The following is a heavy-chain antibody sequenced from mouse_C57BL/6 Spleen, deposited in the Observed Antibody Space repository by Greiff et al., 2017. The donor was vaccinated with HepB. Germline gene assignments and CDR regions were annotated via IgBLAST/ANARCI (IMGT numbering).Heavy chain of an antibody. CDR3: AREGDCWDYYGSSLYYAMDY. J-gene: IGHJ4*01. D-gene: IGHD1-1*01. CDR1: GFTFSSYA. CDR2: ISDGGSYT. Sequence: EVQGVESGGGLVKPGGSLKLSCAASGFTFSSYAMSWVRQTPEKRLEWVATISDGGSYTYYPDNVKGRFTISRDNAKNNLYLQMSHLKSEDTAMYYCAREGDCWDYYGSSLYYAMDYWGQGTSVTVSS. V-gene: IGHV5-4*01.